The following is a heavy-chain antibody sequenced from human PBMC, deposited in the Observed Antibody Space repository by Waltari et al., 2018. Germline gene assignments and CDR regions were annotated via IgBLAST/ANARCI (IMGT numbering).Heavy chain of an antibody. D-gene: IGHD3-22*01. CDR2: IYYSGST. CDR1: GGSISSYY. V-gene: IGHV4-59*08. CDR3: ARHYYDSSGYFDY. Sequence: QVQLQESGPGLVKPSETLSLTCTVSGGSISSYYWSWIRQPPGKGLEWIGYIYYSGSTTYNPSLKIRCTISVDTSKNQFSLKLSSVTAADTAVYYCARHYYDSSGYFDYWGQGTLVTV. J-gene: IGHJ4*02.